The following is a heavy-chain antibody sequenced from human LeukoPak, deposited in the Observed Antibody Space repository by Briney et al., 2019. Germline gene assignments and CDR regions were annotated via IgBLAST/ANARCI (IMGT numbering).Heavy chain of an antibody. Sequence: SETLSLTCTVSGYSISSGYYWGWIRQPPGKGLEWIGSIYHSGSTYYNPSLKSRVTISVDTSKNQFSLKLSSVTAADTAVYYCARANYDFWSGYYPLDYWGQGTLVTVSS. D-gene: IGHD3-3*01. J-gene: IGHJ4*02. CDR3: ARANYDFWSGYYPLDY. CDR1: GYSISSGYY. V-gene: IGHV4-38-2*02. CDR2: IYHSGST.